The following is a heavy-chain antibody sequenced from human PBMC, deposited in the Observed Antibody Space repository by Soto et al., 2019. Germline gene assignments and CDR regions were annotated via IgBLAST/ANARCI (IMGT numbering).Heavy chain of an antibody. Sequence: GGSLRLSCAASGFTVSSNYMSWVRQAPGKGLEWVSVIYSGGSTYYADSVKGRFTISRDNSKNTLYLQINSLRAEDTAVYYCARSKYDILTGYTFDYWGQGTLVTVSS. CDR2: IYSGGST. CDR3: ARSKYDILTGYTFDY. J-gene: IGHJ4*02. CDR1: GFTVSSNY. V-gene: IGHV3-66*01. D-gene: IGHD3-9*01.